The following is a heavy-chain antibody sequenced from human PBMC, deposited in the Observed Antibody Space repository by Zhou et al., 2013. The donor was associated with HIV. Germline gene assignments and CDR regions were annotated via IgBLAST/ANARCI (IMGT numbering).Heavy chain of an antibody. J-gene: IGHJ6*02. V-gene: IGHV1-69*05. CDR2: NIPFFGSP. CDR3: ARGGHCSSTSCYDYYYYGMDV. D-gene: IGHD2-2*01. CDR1: GGTFSNYA. Sequence: QVQLVQSGAEVKKPGSSVKVSCKASGGTFSNYAITWVRQAPGQGLEWMGGNIPFFGSPNYAQKFQGRVTITTDESTSTVYMELSSLRSEDTAVYYCARGGHCSSTSCYDYYYYGMDVWGQGTTVTVSS.